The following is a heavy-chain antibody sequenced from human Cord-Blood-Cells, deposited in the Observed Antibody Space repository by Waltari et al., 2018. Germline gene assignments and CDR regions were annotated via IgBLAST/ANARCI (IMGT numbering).Heavy chain of an antibody. J-gene: IGHJ4*02. CDR2: IYYSGST. D-gene: IGHD3-3*01. Sequence: QLQLQESGPGLVKPSETLSLTCTVSGGSISSSSYYWGWIRQPPGKGLEWIGSIYYSGSTYSNPSLKSRVTISVDTSKNQFSLKLSSVTAADTAVYYCARGDYDCWSGYYDYWGQGTLVTVSS. V-gene: IGHV4-39*01. CDR3: ARGDYDCWSGYYDY. CDR1: GGSISSSSYY.